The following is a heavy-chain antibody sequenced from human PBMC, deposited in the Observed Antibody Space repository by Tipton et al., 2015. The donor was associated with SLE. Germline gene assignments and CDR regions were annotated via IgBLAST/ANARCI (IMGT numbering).Heavy chain of an antibody. V-gene: IGHV1-69*05. CDR2: IIPIFGTA. CDR3: AREGTWYYGSGSFFDY. D-gene: IGHD3-10*01. J-gene: IGHJ4*02. CDR1: GGTFSSYA. Sequence: QSGPEVKKPGSSVKVSCKASGGTFSSYAISWVRQAPGQGLEWMGGIIPIFGTANYAQKFQGRVTITTDESTSTAYMELSSLRSEDTAVYYCAREGTWYYGSGSFFDYWGQGTLVPVSS.